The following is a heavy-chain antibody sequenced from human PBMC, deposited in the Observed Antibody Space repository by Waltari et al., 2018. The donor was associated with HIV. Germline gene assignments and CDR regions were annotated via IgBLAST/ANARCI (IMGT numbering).Heavy chain of an antibody. J-gene: IGHJ4*02. Sequence: VESGGDWVQPGGSLKISRAASGFPFSSFWLTWVRQAPGRGPEWVANVKYDNSEMFYADSVRGRFTIFRDNSKKVVFLQMNNLTIDDSATYLCARSHSGRFDYWGQGTVVTVSS. CDR2: VKYDNSEM. V-gene: IGHV3-7*01. CDR1: GFPFSSFW. CDR3: ARSHSGRFDY. D-gene: IGHD1-26*01.